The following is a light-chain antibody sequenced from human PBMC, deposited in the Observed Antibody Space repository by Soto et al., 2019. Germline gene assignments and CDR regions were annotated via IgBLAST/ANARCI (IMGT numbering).Light chain of an antibody. Sequence: QSVLTQPRSVSGSPGQSVTISGTGTSSDVGGYNYVSWYQQHPGKAPKLMIYDVSKRPSGVPDRFSGSKSGNTASLTISGLQAEDEADYYCCSYAGSYTHYVFGTGTKVTVL. CDR1: SSDVGGYNY. CDR3: CSYAGSYTHYV. J-gene: IGLJ1*01. V-gene: IGLV2-11*01. CDR2: DVS.